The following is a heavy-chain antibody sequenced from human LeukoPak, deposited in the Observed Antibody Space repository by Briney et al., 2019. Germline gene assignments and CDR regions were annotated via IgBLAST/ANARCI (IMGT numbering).Heavy chain of an antibody. D-gene: IGHD3-10*01. Sequence: GASVKVSCKASGSSFTGYYMHWVRQAPEQGLGGMGIINPSGGSTSNAQKFQGRVTMTGDMSTSIVSMALSSLRSEDTAVYYCASDRLAETLMGGAGSPNWFDTWGQGTLVTVSS. V-gene: IGHV1-46*01. CDR3: ASDRLAETLMGGAGSPNWFDT. CDR1: GSSFTGYY. J-gene: IGHJ5*02. CDR2: INPSGGST.